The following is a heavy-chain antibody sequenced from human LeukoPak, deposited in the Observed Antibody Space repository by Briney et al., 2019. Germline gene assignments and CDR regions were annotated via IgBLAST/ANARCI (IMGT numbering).Heavy chain of an antibody. Sequence: APVKVSCKASGYTFTTFGISWVRQAPGQGLEWMGWISAYNGNTNYAQKLQGRVTMTTDTSTSTAYMELRSLRSDDTAVYYCARDRNDYGDYWGQGTLVTVSS. V-gene: IGHV1-18*01. CDR2: ISAYNGNT. CDR3: ARDRNDYGDY. J-gene: IGHJ4*02. CDR1: GYTFTTFG. D-gene: IGHD2-8*01.